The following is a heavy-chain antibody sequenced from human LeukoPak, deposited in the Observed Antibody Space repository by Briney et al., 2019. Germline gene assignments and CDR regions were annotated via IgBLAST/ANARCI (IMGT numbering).Heavy chain of an antibody. D-gene: IGHD3-10*01. CDR1: GFTFSDYW. CDR3: GRDYCLGSGSYVVDY. V-gene: IGHV3-74*01. J-gene: IGHJ4*02. CDR2: IKSDGSST. Sequence: PGGSLRLSCAASGFTFSDYWMHWVRQAPGKGLVWVSRIKSDGSSTGYADSVKGRFTISRDNAKNTLYLQMNSLRAEDTAVYYCGRDYCLGSGSYVVDYWGQGTLVTVSS.